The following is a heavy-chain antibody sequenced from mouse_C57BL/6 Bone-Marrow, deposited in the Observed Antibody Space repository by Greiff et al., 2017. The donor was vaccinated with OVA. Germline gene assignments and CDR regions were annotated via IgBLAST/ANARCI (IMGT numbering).Heavy chain of an antibody. J-gene: IGHJ2*01. CDR2: ISSGGSYT. D-gene: IGHD2-4*01. CDR1: GFTFSSYG. Sequence: VQLKQSGGDLVKPGGSLKLSCAASGFTFSSYGMSWVRQTPDKRLEWVATISSGGSYTYYPDSVKGRFTISRDNAKNTLYLQMSSLKSEDTAMYYCARRDYDDWGQGTTLTVSS. CDR3: ARRDYDD. V-gene: IGHV5-6*01.